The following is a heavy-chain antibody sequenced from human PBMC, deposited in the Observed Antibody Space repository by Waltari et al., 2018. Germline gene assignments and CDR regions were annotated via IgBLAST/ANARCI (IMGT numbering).Heavy chain of an antibody. CDR2: IIPILGIA. Sequence: QVQLVQSGAEVKKPGSSVKVSCKASGGTFSSYTISWVRQAPGQGLEWMGRIIPILGIANYAQKFQGRVTITADKSTSTAYMELSSLRSEDTAVYYCAREGIVVVPAAMYNWFDPWGQGTLVTVSS. J-gene: IGHJ5*02. CDR3: AREGIVVVPAAMYNWFDP. V-gene: IGHV1-69*08. D-gene: IGHD2-2*01. CDR1: GGTFSSYT.